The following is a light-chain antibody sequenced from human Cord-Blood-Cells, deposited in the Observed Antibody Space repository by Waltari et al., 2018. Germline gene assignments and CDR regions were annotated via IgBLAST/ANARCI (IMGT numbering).Light chain of an antibody. Sequence: HSALTQPAPVSGSPGQSLTIPCSGTSSDGGGYNYVSWYQQHPGKAPKLMIYEVSNRPSGVSNRFSGSKSGNTASLTISGLQAEDEADYYCSSYTSSSTWVFGGGTKLTVL. J-gene: IGLJ3*02. CDR3: SSYTSSSTWV. V-gene: IGLV2-14*01. CDR2: EVS. CDR1: SSDGGGYNY.